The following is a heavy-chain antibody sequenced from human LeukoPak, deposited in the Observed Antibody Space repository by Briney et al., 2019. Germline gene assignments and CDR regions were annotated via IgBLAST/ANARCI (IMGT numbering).Heavy chain of an antibody. J-gene: IGHJ4*02. Sequence: PSETLSLTCTVSGGSISSSSYYWGWIRQPPGKGLEWIGSIYYSGSTYYNPSLKSRVTISVDTSKNQFSLKLSSVTAADTAVYYCARLHYYGSGSYYHFDYWGQGTLATVSS. V-gene: IGHV4-39*01. D-gene: IGHD3-10*01. CDR1: GGSISSSSYY. CDR3: ARLHYYGSGSYYHFDY. CDR2: IYYSGST.